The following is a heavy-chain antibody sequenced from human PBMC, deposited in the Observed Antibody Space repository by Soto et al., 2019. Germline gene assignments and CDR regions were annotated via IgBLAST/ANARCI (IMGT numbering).Heavy chain of an antibody. CDR1: GYTFTAYY. Sequence: QVQLVQSGAEVKKPGASVTVSCKASGYTFTAYYIHWVRQAPGQGLEWMGWINPKSGGTNYAQNFQGSVTMTRDTAINTAYMGLSRLRSDDTAVYYCARVWTSYDTSAHYFPEHFDYWGQGSLITVSS. V-gene: IGHV1-2*02. CDR2: INPKSGGT. CDR3: ARVWTSYDTSAHYFPEHFDY. D-gene: IGHD3-22*01. J-gene: IGHJ4*02.